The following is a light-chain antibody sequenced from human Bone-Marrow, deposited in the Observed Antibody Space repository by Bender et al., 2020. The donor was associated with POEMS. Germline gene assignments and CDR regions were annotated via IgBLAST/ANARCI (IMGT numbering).Light chain of an antibody. CDR3: SSYTTSSTVI. J-gene: IGLJ1*01. CDR2: SSH. Sequence: QSVLTQPPSASGTPGQRVTISCSGGSSNIGAHAVNWYQHLPGTAPKLLIYSSHRRPSEGPDRFSGSRAGTSASLAISGLQSEDEGDYYCSSYTTSSTVIFGTGTRVTVL. CDR1: SSNIGAHA. V-gene: IGLV1-44*01.